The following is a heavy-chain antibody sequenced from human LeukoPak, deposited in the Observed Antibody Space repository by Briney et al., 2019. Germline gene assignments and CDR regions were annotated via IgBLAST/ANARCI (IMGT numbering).Heavy chain of an antibody. J-gene: IGHJ4*02. CDR2: IDTAGDT. V-gene: IGHV3-13*01. Sequence: GGSLRLSCAVSGFTFSTNYMTWVRQAPGKGLEWVSGIDTAGDTYYPGSVKGRFTISRENAKNSLYLQMNSLRAGDTAVFYCARGPRAYKYSSSWYFDDWGQGTLVTVSS. D-gene: IGHD6-13*01. CDR1: GFTFSTNY. CDR3: ARGPRAYKYSSSWYFDD.